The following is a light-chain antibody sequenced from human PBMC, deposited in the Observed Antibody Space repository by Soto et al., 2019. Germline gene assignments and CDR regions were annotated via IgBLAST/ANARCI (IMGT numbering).Light chain of an antibody. CDR2: GAS. J-gene: IGKJ4*01. Sequence: PGERATLSCRASQSVSSNLAWYQQKPGQAPRLLIYGASTRATGIPARFSGSGSGTEFTLTISSLQSEDFAVYYCQQYNNWPLLTFGGGTKVEIK. CDR1: QSVSSN. V-gene: IGKV3-15*01. CDR3: QQYNNWPLLT.